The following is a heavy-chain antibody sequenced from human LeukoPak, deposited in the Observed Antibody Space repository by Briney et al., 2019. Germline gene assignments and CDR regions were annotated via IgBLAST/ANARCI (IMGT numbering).Heavy chain of an antibody. V-gene: IGHV4-59*08. CDR3: ARRGDTAKVGFDY. CDR1: GGSISSYY. D-gene: IGHD5-18*01. J-gene: IGHJ4*02. Sequence: SETLSLTCTVSGGSISSYYWSWIRQPPGKGLEWIGYIYYSGSTNYNPSLKSRVTISVDTSKNQFSLKLSSVTAADTAVYYCARRGDTAKVGFDYWGQGTLVTVSS. CDR2: IYYSGST.